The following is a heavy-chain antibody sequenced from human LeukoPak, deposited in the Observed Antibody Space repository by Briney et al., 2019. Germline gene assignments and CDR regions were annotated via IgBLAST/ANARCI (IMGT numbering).Heavy chain of an antibody. V-gene: IGHV1-2*02. Sequence: ASVKVSCKASGYTFTDYYMHWVRQAPGQGLEWMGWINPNSGGTNYAQKFQGRVTMTRDTSISTAYMELSRLRSDDTAVYYCARDLGASIAAAGKVYYFDYWGQGTLVTVSS. J-gene: IGHJ4*02. CDR3: ARDLGASIAAAGKVYYFDY. CDR2: INPNSGGT. CDR1: GYTFTDYY. D-gene: IGHD6-13*01.